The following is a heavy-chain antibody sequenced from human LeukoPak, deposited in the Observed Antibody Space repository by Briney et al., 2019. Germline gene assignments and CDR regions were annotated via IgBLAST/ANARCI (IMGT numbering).Heavy chain of an antibody. J-gene: IGHJ4*02. CDR1: GYTFTGYY. D-gene: IGHD6-13*01. V-gene: IGHV1-2*02. CDR2: INPNSGGT. Sequence: ASVKVSCKASGYTFTGYYMHWVRQAPGQGLEWMGWINPNSGGTNYAQKFQGRVTMTRDTSISTAYMELSRLRSDDTAVYYCAREIVEGLIAAAGTKDYWGQGTLVTVSS. CDR3: AREIVEGLIAAAGTKDY.